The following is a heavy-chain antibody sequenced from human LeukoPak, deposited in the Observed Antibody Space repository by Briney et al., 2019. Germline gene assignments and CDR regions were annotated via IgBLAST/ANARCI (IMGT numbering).Heavy chain of an antibody. J-gene: IGHJ4*02. CDR3: ATSAGLRLGELSSLGY. V-gene: IGHV3-20*04. Sequence: GGSLRLSCAASGFTFDDYGMSWVCQAPGKGLEWVSGINWNGGSTGYADSVKGRFTISRDNAKNSLYLQMNSLRAEDTALYYCATSAGLRLGELSSLGYWGQGTLVTVSS. CDR2: INWNGGST. CDR1: GFTFDDYG. D-gene: IGHD3-16*02.